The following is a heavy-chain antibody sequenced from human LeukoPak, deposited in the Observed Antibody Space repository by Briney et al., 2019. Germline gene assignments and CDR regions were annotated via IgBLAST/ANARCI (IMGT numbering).Heavy chain of an antibody. CDR2: ISYDGSNK. V-gene: IGHV3-30-3*01. CDR1: GFTFSSYA. J-gene: IGHJ5*02. CDR3: ARDKYGSGSYPDP. Sequence: PGRSLRLSCAASGFTFSSYAMHWVRQAPGKGLEWVAVISYDGSNKYYADSVKGRFTISRDNSKNTLYLQMNSLRAEDTAVYYCARDKYGSGSYPDPWGQGTLVTVSS. D-gene: IGHD3-10*01.